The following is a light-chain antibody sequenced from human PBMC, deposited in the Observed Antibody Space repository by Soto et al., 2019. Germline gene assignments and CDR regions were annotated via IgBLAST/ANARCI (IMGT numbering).Light chain of an antibody. CDR1: SGSVSTSFY. CDR3: GLYVGSGIWV. CDR2: STN. V-gene: IGLV8-61*01. J-gene: IGLJ3*02. Sequence: QAVVTQEPSFSVSPGGTVTLTCGLRSGSVSTSFYPSWHQQTPGQAPRTLIYSTNIRSSGVPDRFSGSIRGNKAALTITGAQADDECDYYCGLYVGSGIWVFGGGTKLTVL.